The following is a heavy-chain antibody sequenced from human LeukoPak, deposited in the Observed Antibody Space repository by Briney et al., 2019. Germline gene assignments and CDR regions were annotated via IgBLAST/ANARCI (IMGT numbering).Heavy chain of an antibody. V-gene: IGHV4-39*01. Sequence: SETLSLTCTVSGGSISSSSYYWGWIRQPPGKGLEWIGSIYYSGSTYYNPSLKSRVTISVDTSKNQFSLKLSSVTAADTAVYYCARDGITGTTDYYYYMDVWGTGNTVTVSS. CDR3: ARDGITGTTDYYYYMDV. CDR1: GGSISSSSYY. D-gene: IGHD1-20*01. CDR2: IYYSGST. J-gene: IGHJ6*03.